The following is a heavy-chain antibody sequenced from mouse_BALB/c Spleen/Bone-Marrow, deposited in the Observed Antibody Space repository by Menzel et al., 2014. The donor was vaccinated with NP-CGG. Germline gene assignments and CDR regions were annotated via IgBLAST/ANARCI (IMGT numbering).Heavy chain of an antibody. V-gene: IGHV1-7*01. CDR2: INPSTGYT. Sequence: VHLVESGAELAKPGASVKMSCKASGYTFTSYWMHWVKQRPGQGLEWIGYINPSTGYTEYNQKFKDKATLTADKSSSTAYMQLSSPTSEDSAVYYCASNWDVDWGQGTTLTVSS. D-gene: IGHD4-1*01. CDR1: GYTFTSYW. J-gene: IGHJ2*01. CDR3: ASNWDVD.